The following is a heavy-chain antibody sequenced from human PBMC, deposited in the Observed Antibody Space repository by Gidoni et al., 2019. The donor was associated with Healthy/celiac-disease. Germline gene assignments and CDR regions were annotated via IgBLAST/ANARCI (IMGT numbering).Heavy chain of an antibody. CDR3: ARVSCSSTSCYAYFDY. CDR1: GGSFSGYY. V-gene: IGHV4-34*01. Sequence: QVQLQQWGAGLLQPSETLSLTCAVYGGSFSGYYWSWIRQPPGKGLEWIGEINHSGSTNYNPSLKSRVTISVDTSKNQFSLKLSSVTAADTAVYYCARVSCSSTSCYAYFDYWGQGTLVTVSS. D-gene: IGHD2-2*01. J-gene: IGHJ4*02. CDR2: INHSGST.